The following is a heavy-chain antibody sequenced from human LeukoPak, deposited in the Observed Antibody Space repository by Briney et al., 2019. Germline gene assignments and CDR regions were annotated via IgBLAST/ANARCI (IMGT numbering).Heavy chain of an antibody. V-gene: IGHV3-30*18. D-gene: IGHD6-19*01. CDR1: GFIFKDYG. Sequence: GGSLRLSCAASGFIFKDYGMHWVRQAPGKGLEWVAVTSYDGTRQFYADSVKGRFTISRDNSNNMVYLQMNNLRAEDTAVYYCAKREAVTVTAEWDYLDYWGQGILVTVSS. J-gene: IGHJ4*02. CDR2: TSYDGTRQ. CDR3: AKREAVTVTAEWDYLDY.